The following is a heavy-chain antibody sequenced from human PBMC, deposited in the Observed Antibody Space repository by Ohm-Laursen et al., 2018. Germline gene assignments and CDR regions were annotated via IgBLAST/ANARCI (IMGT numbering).Heavy chain of an antibody. D-gene: IGHD6-13*01. CDR3: AKDWGRAIAAAGTKDAFDI. Sequence: GSLRLSCAASGFTFSSYAMSWVRQAPGKGLEWVSAISGSGGSTYYADSVKGRFTISRDNSKNTLYLQMNSLRAEDTAIYYCAKDWGRAIAAAGTKDAFDIWGQGTMVTVSS. V-gene: IGHV3-23*01. J-gene: IGHJ3*02. CDR1: GFTFSSYA. CDR2: ISGSGGST.